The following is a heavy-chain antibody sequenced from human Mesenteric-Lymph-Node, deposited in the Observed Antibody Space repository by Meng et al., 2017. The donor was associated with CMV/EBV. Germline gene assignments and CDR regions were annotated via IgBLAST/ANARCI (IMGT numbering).Heavy chain of an antibody. Sequence: ETLSLTCAASGFTFSSYSMNWVRQAPGKGLEWVSSISSSSSYIYYADSVKGRFTISRDNAKNSLYLQMNSLRAEDTAVYYCARGGGSYKVSWGQGTMVTVSS. CDR1: GFTFSSYS. V-gene: IGHV3-21*01. CDR3: ARGGGSYKVS. J-gene: IGHJ3*01. CDR2: ISSSSSYI. D-gene: IGHD1-26*01.